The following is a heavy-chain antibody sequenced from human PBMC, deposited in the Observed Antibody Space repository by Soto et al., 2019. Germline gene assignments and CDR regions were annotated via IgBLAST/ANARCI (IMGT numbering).Heavy chain of an antibody. J-gene: IGHJ5*02. D-gene: IGHD6-13*01. CDR2: INAGNGNT. V-gene: IGHV1-3*01. Sequence: ASVKVSCKASGYTFTSYAMHWVRQAPGQRLEWMGWINAGNGNTKYSQKFQGRVTITRDTSASTAYMELSSLRSEDTAVYYCAIAAAGTGWFDPWGQGTLVTVSS. CDR1: GYTFTSYA. CDR3: AIAAAGTGWFDP.